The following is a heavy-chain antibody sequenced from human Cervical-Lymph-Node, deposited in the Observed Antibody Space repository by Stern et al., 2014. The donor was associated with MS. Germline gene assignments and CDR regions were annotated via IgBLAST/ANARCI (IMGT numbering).Heavy chain of an antibody. CDR2: INQHGNEI. V-gene: IGHV3-7*01. Sequence: EVQLEESGGGLVQPGGSLTLSCVASGFTFGHSWMNWVRQAPGKGLEWVATINQHGNEIYYVDSVKGRFTISRDNARNSLSLQMNSLRAEDTAVYYCARALTYDSWSGPSIPTKLDYWGQGTLVTVSS. J-gene: IGHJ4*02. CDR3: ARALTYDSWSGPSIPTKLDY. D-gene: IGHD3-3*01. CDR1: GFTFGHSW.